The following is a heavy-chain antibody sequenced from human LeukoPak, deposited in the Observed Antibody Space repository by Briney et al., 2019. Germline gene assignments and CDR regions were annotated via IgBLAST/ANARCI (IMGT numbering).Heavy chain of an antibody. J-gene: IGHJ3*02. CDR3: ARANYYDSSGYSRGAFDI. CDR1: GGSISSSSYY. Sequence: SETLSLTCTLSGGSISSSSYYWGWIRQTPGKGLGWIGSMYYSGRTDYNPSLKSRVTISVDTSKKQFSLKLNSVTAADTAVYYCARANYYDSSGYSRGAFDIWGQGTMVTVSS. V-gene: IGHV4-39*07. CDR2: MYYSGRT. D-gene: IGHD3-22*01.